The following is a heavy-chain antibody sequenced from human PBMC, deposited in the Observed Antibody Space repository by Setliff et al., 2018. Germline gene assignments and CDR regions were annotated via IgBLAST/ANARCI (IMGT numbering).Heavy chain of an antibody. J-gene: IGHJ5*02. V-gene: IGHV4-34*01. CDR2: INHSGST. CDR3: ARGKGSWVLLRWFDP. CDR1: GGSFSGYY. D-gene: IGHD3-10*01. Sequence: SETLSLTCAVYGGSFSGYYWSWIRQPPGKGLEWIGEINHSGSTNYNPSLKRRVTISVDTSKNQFSLKLSSVTAADTAVYYCARGKGSWVLLRWFDPWGQGTLVTVSS.